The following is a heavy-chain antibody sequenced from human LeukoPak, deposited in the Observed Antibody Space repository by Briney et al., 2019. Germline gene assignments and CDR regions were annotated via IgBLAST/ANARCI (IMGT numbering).Heavy chain of an antibody. V-gene: IGHV3-30*04. CDR3: ARDYSNKGGWFDP. J-gene: IGHJ5*02. Sequence: GGALRLSCAASGITFSSYAMHWVRQAPGKGLEWVAVISYDGSNKYYADSVKGRFTISRDNSKNTLYLQMNSLRAEDTAVYYCARDYSNKGGWFDPWGQGTLVTVSS. D-gene: IGHD4-11*01. CDR2: ISYDGSNK. CDR1: GITFSSYA.